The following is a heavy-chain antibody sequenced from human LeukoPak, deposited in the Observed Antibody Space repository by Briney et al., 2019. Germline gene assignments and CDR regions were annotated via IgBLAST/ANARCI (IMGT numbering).Heavy chain of an antibody. J-gene: IGHJ6*02. CDR2: INSDGSST. CDR1: GFTFSTNW. CDR3: ARDRIPTYYYGMDI. Sequence: GGSLRLSCAASGFTFSTNWMHWVRQAPGKGLVWVSLINSDGSSTRYADSVKGRFTISRDNSKNTLYLQMNSLRAEDTAVYYCARDRIPTYYYGMDIWGQGTTVTVSS. V-gene: IGHV3-74*01.